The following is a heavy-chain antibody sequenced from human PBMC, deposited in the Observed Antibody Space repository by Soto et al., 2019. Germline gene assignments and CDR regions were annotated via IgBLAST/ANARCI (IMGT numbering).Heavy chain of an antibody. D-gene: IGHD3-10*01. CDR3: AKDPLRGIDYYYYMDV. J-gene: IGHJ6*03. CDR1: GFTFSSYG. CDR2: ISYDGSNK. V-gene: IGHV3-30*18. Sequence: GGSLRLSCAASGFTFSSYGMHWVRQAPGKGLEWVAVISYDGSNKYYADSVKGRFTISRDNSKNTLYLQMNSLRAEDTAVYYCAKDPLRGIDYYYYMDVWGKGTTVTVSS.